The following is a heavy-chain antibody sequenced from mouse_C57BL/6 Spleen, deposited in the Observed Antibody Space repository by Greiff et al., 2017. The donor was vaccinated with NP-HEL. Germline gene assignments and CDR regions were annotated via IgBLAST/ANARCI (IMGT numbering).Heavy chain of an antibody. Sequence: VQRVESGAELVRSGASVTLSCKASGYTFTDYEMHWVKQTPVHGLEWIGAIDPETGGTAYSQKFKGKAILTADKSSSTAYMELRSLTSEDSAVYYWTTYYDYWNQGATLTLAS. V-gene: IGHV1-15*01. J-gene: IGHJ2*01. CDR2: IDPETGGT. CDR1: GYTFTDYE. CDR3: TTYYDY.